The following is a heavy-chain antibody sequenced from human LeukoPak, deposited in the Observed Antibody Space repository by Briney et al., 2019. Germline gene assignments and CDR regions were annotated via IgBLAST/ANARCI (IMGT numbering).Heavy chain of an antibody. CDR2: IYYSGST. V-gene: IGHV4-59*08. D-gene: IGHD6-19*01. CDR1: GGSISSYY. J-gene: IGHJ4*02. CDR3: ARHKSSGWYIDY. Sequence: PSETLSLTCTVSGGSISSYYWSWIRQPPGKGLEWIGYIYYSGSTNYNPSLKSRVTISVDTSKNQFSLKLSSVTAADTAVYYCARHKSSGWYIDYWGQGTLVTVSS.